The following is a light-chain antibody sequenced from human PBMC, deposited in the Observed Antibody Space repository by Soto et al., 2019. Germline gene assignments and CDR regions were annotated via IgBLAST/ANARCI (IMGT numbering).Light chain of an antibody. CDR1: TSNIGSNI. CDR3: AAWDDNLNGLV. Sequence: QSVLTQPPSASGTPGQRISISCSGRTSNIGSNIVAWYQHLPGTAPKLLIYNNNQRPSGVPDRFFGSKSGSSASLAISGLQPDDESHYYCAAWDDNLNGLVFGGGTKVTVL. CDR2: NNN. V-gene: IGLV1-44*01. J-gene: IGLJ3*02.